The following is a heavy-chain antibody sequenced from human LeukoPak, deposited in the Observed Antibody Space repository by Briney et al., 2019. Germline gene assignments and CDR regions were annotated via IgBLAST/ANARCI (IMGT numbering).Heavy chain of an antibody. V-gene: IGHV3-21*01. D-gene: IGHD3-22*01. Sequence: PGGSLRLSCAASGFTLSTHCMTWVRQAPGKGLEWVSSISSSSNYIHYADSVKGRFTISRDNAENSLYLQMNGLRAEDTAMYYCVRSQGGYYYDSSGYYQGPLDYWGQGTLVTVSS. CDR2: ISSSSNYI. CDR3: VRSQGGYYYDSSGYYQGPLDY. CDR1: GFTLSTHC. J-gene: IGHJ4*02.